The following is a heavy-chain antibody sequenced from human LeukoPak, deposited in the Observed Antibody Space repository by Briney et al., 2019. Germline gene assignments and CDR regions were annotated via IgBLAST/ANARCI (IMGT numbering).Heavy chain of an antibody. CDR3: ARDRMGAILYFDY. CDR1: GFTFSSYW. J-gene: IGHJ4*02. Sequence: GGSLRLSCAASGFTFSSYWMSWVRQAPGKGLEWVANIKQDGSEKYYVDSVKGRFTISRDNSKNTLYLQMNSLTAEDTAVYYCARDRMGAILYFDYWGQGTLVTVSS. CDR2: IKQDGSEK. V-gene: IGHV3-7*03. D-gene: IGHD1-26*01.